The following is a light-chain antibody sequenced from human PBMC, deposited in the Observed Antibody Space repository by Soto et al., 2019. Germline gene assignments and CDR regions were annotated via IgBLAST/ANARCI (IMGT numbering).Light chain of an antibody. CDR2: YAS. CDR3: QQRSTWPLFT. V-gene: IGKV3-11*01. Sequence: VLTQSPATLFLSPGERATLSCRASQTVSRYLAWYQQKPGQAPRLLIYYASNRVTGIPARFSGSGSGTDYTPTISSLEPEDFAVYYCQQRSTWPLFTFGGGTKVEI. J-gene: IGKJ4*01. CDR1: QTVSRY.